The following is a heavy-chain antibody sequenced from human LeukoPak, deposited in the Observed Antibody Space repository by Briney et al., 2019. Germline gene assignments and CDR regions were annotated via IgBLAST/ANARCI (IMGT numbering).Heavy chain of an antibody. V-gene: IGHV3-30-3*01. CDR3: ARDYSLDY. J-gene: IGHJ4*02. CDR1: GFTLSSYS. D-gene: IGHD4-11*01. Sequence: GGSLRLSCAAPGFTLSSYSIHWVRQAPGKGLDWVAGVSSDGLTKYSADSVKGRFTISRDNSKNTVFLQVNSLTTDDTGVYFCARDYSLDYWGQGTLVTVSS. CDR2: VSSDGLTK.